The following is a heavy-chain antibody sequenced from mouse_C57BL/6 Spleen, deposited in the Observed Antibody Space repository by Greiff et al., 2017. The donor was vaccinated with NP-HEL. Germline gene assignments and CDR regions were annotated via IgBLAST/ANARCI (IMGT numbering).Heavy chain of an antibody. Sequence: VQLKQSGAELVRPGASVKLSCTASGFNIKDDYMHWVKQRPEQGLEWIGWIDPENGDTEYASKFQGKATITADTSSNTAYLQLSSLTSEDTAVYYCTTGTSPEPGAYWGQGTLVTVSA. CDR1: GFNIKDDY. J-gene: IGHJ3*01. CDR3: TTGTSPEPGAY. CDR2: IDPENGDT. D-gene: IGHD3-3*01. V-gene: IGHV14-4*01.